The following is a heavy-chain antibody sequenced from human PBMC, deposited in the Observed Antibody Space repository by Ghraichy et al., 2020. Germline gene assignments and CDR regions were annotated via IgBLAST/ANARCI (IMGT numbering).Heavy chain of an antibody. V-gene: IGHV3-7*04. J-gene: IGHJ4*02. Sequence: GGSLRLSCTTSGFTFSTYWMSWVRQAAGRGLEWVANIKEDGNEKYYVDSVRGRFTISRDNAKNSLYLQMNSLRAEDTAVYYCARRGDLIDFWGQGTLVTVSS. CDR2: IKEDGNEK. CDR3: ARRGDLIDF. D-gene: IGHD3-3*01. CDR1: GFTFSTYW.